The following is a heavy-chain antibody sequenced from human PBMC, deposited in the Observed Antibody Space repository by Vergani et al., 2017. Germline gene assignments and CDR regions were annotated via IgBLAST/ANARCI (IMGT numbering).Heavy chain of an antibody. Sequence: QVQLVESGGGVVQPGRSLRLSCAASGFTFNQYGMHWVRQAPGKGLEWVAVTWYDGNKKQYADSVKGRFTISRDNSKSTMYLQMNSLRDEDTGVYYCARGLRIRYNRFDPWGQGTLVTVSS. CDR2: TWYDGNKK. J-gene: IGHJ5*02. CDR1: GFTFNQYG. V-gene: IGHV3-33*01. CDR3: ARGLRIRYNRFDP. D-gene: IGHD1-14*01.